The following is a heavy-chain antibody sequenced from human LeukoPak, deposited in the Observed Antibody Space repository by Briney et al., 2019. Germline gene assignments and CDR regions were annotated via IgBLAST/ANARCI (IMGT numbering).Heavy chain of an antibody. J-gene: IGHJ4*02. CDR2: INSDGTDT. D-gene: IGHD4-17*01. CDR3: VRDNYGVDY. CDR1: GFTFSSYA. Sequence: PGGSLRLSCAASGFTFSSYAMSWVRQAPGKGLEWVSHINSDGTDTTYADAVKGRFITSRDNTKNTLYLQMNSLRAEDTAVYYCVRDNYGVDYWGQGTLVTVSS. V-gene: IGHV3-74*03.